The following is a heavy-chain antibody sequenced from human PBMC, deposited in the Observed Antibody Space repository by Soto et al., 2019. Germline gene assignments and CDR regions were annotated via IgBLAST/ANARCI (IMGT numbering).Heavy chain of an antibody. CDR2: IIPILGIA. Sequence: QVQLVQSGAEVKKPGSSVKVSCKASGGTFSSYTISWVRQAPGQGLEWMGRIIPILGIANYAQKFQGRVTITADKSTSTAYMELSSLRSEDTAVYYCARADCSGGSCYLDWGQGTLDTVSS. V-gene: IGHV1-69*02. D-gene: IGHD2-15*01. CDR3: ARADCSGGSCYLD. CDR1: GGTFSSYT. J-gene: IGHJ4*02.